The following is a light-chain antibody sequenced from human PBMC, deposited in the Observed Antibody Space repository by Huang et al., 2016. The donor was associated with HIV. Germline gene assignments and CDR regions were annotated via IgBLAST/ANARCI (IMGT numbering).Light chain of an antibody. J-gene: IGKJ1*01. Sequence: EIVMTQSPATRSVSPGERASLSCRASQSVSSDLAWYQQRPGQAPRLLIYGASTRATGIPARFSGSGSGTEFTLTISSLQSEDFAVYNCQQYNKWPRTFGQGTKVEIK. CDR1: QSVSSD. CDR2: GAS. V-gene: IGKV3-15*01. CDR3: QQYNKWPRT.